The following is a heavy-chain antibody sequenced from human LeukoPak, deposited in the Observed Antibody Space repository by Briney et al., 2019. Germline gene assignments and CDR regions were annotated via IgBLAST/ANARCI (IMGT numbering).Heavy chain of an antibody. J-gene: IGHJ4*02. Sequence: SEALSLTCAVYGGSFSVYYWSWIRQPPGKGLEWIGEINHSGSTNYNPSLKSRVTISVDTSKNQFSLKLSSVTAADTAVYYCARGAILGYWGQGTLVTVSS. CDR3: ARGAILGY. V-gene: IGHV4-34*01. CDR2: INHSGST. CDR1: GGSFSVYY. D-gene: IGHD3-3*01.